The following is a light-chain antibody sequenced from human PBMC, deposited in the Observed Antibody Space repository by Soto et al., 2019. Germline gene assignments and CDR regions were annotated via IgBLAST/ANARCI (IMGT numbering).Light chain of an antibody. CDR2: AAS. J-gene: IGKJ4*01. V-gene: IGKV1-17*01. Sequence: DIQMTQSPSSLSASVGDRVTITCRASQGIRNDLDWYQQKPGKAPKRLIYAASSLESGVPSRFSGSGSGTEFTLTISSLQPEDFASYYCLQHNSYPLTFGGGTKVEIK. CDR3: LQHNSYPLT. CDR1: QGIRND.